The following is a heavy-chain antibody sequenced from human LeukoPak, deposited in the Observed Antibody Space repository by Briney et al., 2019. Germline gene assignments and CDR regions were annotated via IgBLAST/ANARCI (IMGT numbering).Heavy chain of an antibody. CDR2: INHSGST. CDR1: GFTFSSYA. Sequence: PGGSLRLSCAASGFTFSSYAMSWVRQPPGKGLEWIGEINHSGSTNYNPSLKSRVTISVDTSKNQFSLKLSSVTAADTAVYYCARGGGSSSYRFDPWGQGTLVTVSS. CDR3: ARGGGSSSYRFDP. V-gene: IGHV4-34*01. D-gene: IGHD6-13*01. J-gene: IGHJ5*02.